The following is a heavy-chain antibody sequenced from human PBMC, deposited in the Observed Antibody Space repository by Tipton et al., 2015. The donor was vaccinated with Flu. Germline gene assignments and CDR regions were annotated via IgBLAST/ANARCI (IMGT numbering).Heavy chain of an antibody. CDR2: VQITGAT. CDR3: ARAPGTYYGDSSGSPGYYNYMDV. CDR1: GGSLSNYY. J-gene: IGHJ6*03. Sequence: TLSLTCTVSGGSLSNYYWNWIRQSPGKGLEWLGHVQITGATNYNSSLKRRLTISVDPSKNQFSLKLGSATAADTAVYYCARAPGTYYGDSSGSPGYYNYMDVWGRGTTVAVS. V-gene: IGHV4-59*01. D-gene: IGHD3-22*01.